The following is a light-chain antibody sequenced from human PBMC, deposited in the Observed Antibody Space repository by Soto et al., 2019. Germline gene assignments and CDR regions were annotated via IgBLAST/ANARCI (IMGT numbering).Light chain of an antibody. J-gene: IGKJ5*01. CDR1: QGISSW. CDR3: QQYNSYLIT. Sequence: DIQMTQSPSTLSASVGDRVTITCRASQGISSWLAWYQQKPGKAPKLLIYKASSLESGVPSRFSGSGSGTEFTLTISSLQPDDFATYYCQQYNSYLITFGQGTRLEIK. V-gene: IGKV1-5*03. CDR2: KAS.